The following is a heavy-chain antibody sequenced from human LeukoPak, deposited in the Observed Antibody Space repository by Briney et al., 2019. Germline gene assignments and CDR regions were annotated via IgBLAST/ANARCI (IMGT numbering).Heavy chain of an antibody. CDR1: GYTFTSYD. J-gene: IGHJ4*02. CDR3: ARANNIAAAAPPRY. CDR2: MNPNSGNT. V-gene: IGHV1-8*01. Sequence: ASVKVSCKASGYTFTSYDINWVRQATGQGLEWMGWMNPNSGNTGYAQKFQGRVTMTRNTSISTAYMELSSLRSEDTAVYYCARANNIAAAAPPRYWGQGTLVTVSS. D-gene: IGHD6-13*01.